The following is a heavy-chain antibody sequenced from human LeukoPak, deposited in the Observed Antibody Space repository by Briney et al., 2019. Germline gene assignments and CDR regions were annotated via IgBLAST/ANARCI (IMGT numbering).Heavy chain of an antibody. CDR3: GREGRQASGYDWMGGEFDY. J-gene: IGHJ4*02. D-gene: IGHD5-12*01. V-gene: IGHV1-18*01. Sequence: GASVKVSCKASGYTFTTYGITWVRQAPGQGREWMGWISAYNGNTKYAQKFQGRGSMTADTSTSTAYMELRSLRSDDTAVYYCGREGRQASGYDWMGGEFDYWGQGTLVTVSS. CDR2: ISAYNGNT. CDR1: GYTFTTYG.